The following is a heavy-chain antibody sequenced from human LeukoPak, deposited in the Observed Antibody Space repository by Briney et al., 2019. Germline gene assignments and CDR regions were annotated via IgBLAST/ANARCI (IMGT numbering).Heavy chain of an antibody. J-gene: IGHJ6*03. CDR2: ISAYNGNT. D-gene: IGHD3-3*01. CDR1: GYTFTSYG. Sequence: ASVKVSCKASGYTFTSYGISWVRQAPGQGLEWMGWISAYNGNTNYAQKLQGRVTMTTDTSTSTAYMELRSLRSDDTAVYYCARVRLRAIFGVVTPYYMDVWGKGTTVTVSS. CDR3: ARVRLRAIFGVVTPYYMDV. V-gene: IGHV1-18*01.